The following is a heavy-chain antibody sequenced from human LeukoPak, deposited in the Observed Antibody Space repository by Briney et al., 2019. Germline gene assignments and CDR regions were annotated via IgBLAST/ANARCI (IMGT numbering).Heavy chain of an antibody. D-gene: IGHD6-19*01. CDR2: IYYYGST. V-gene: IGHV4-59*01. Sequence: SETLSLTCTVSGGSISSYYWSWIRQPPGKGLEWIGYIYYYGSTNYNPSLKSRVTISVDTSKNQFSLKLSAVTAADTAVYYCARGTAVAGTDYWGQGTLVTVSS. CDR1: GGSISSYY. CDR3: ARGTAVAGTDY. J-gene: IGHJ4*02.